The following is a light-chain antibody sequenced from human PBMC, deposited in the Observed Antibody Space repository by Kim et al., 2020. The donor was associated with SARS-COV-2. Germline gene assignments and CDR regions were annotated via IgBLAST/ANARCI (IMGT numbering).Light chain of an antibody. Sequence: SYELTQPPSVSVSPGQTASITCSGDKLGDKYACWYQQKPGQSPVLVIYQDSKRPSGIPERFSGSSSGNTASLTITGTQAGDEADYYCNSRDSNDNVVFGGGTKLTVL. CDR1: KLGDKY. V-gene: IGLV3-1*01. CDR3: NSRDSNDNVV. CDR2: QDS. J-gene: IGLJ2*01.